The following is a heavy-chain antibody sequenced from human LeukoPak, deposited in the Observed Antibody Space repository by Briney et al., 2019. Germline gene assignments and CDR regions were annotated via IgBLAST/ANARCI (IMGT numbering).Heavy chain of an antibody. Sequence: GGSLRLSCGAPGFTLDDYAMHWVRQAPGKGLEWVSSISWNSGNIGYADSVKGRFTISRDNAKNSLYLEMNSLRAEDTALYYCAKNGGSRRSSDWFRFDYWGQGTLVTVSS. V-gene: IGHV3-9*01. CDR1: GFTLDDYA. J-gene: IGHJ4*02. CDR3: AKNGGSRRSSDWFRFDY. CDR2: ISWNSGNI. D-gene: IGHD6-19*01.